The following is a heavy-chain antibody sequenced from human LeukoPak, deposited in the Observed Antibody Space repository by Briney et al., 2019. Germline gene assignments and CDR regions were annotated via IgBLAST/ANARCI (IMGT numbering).Heavy chain of an antibody. CDR2: IRGSDGST. Sequence: GGSLRLSCAASGFTVSSNYMSWVRQAPGKGLEWVSSIRGSDGSTYYADSVKGRFAISRDNSKNTLYLQMNSLRAEDTAVYYCAKDVYGDYGGLDYWGQGTLVTVSS. CDR1: GFTVSSNY. V-gene: IGHV3-23*01. CDR3: AKDVYGDYGGLDY. J-gene: IGHJ4*02. D-gene: IGHD4-17*01.